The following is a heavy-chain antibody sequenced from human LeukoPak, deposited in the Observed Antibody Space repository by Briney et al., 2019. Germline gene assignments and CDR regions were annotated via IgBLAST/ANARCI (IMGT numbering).Heavy chain of an antibody. J-gene: IGHJ4*02. CDR1: GGTFSSYG. CDR3: AREEIYSGYAKIDY. CDR2: IIPIFGSA. V-gene: IGHV1-69*13. D-gene: IGHD5-12*01. Sequence: SVKVSCKASGGTFSSYGINWVRQAPGQGLEWMGGIIPIFGSANYAQKFQGRVTITADESTSTAYMELSSLRSDDTAVYYCAREEIYSGYAKIDYWGQGTLVTVSS.